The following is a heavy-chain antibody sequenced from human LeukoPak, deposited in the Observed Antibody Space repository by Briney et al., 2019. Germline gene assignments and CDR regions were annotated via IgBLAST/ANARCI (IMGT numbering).Heavy chain of an antibody. V-gene: IGHV5-51*01. CDR2: MYPGDSDT. Sequence: HGESLKISCKGSGYSFISYWIGWVRQMPGKGLEWMGIMYPGDSDTRYSPSFQGQVTISADKSISTAYLQWSSLKASDTAMYYCARLTSSTTCGGDCYSAPFDYWGQGTLVTVSS. D-gene: IGHD2-21*02. CDR1: GYSFISYW. CDR3: ARLTSSTTCGGDCYSAPFDY. J-gene: IGHJ4*02.